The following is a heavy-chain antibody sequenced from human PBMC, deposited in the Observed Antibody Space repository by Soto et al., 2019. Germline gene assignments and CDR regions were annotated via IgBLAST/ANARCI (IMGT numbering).Heavy chain of an antibody. D-gene: IGHD4-17*01. CDR1: GFTFSSYS. J-gene: IGHJ4*02. CDR2: ISSSSSTI. CDR3: ARDLLPVNFDY. Sequence: EVQLVESGGGLVQPGGSLRLSCAASGFTFSSYSMNWVRQAPGKGLEWVSYISSSSSTIYYADSVKGRFTISRDNAKNSLYLQMNSLRAEDTAMYYCARDLLPVNFDYWGQGTLVTVSS. V-gene: IGHV3-48*01.